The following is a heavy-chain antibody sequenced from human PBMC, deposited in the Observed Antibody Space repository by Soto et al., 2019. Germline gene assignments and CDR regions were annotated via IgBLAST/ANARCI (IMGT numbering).Heavy chain of an antibody. D-gene: IGHD2-15*01. J-gene: IGHJ6*03. Sequence: QVQLVQSGAEVKKPGSSVKVSCKASGGTFSSYTISWVRQAPGQGLEWMGRIIPILGIANYAQKFQGRVTITADKSTSTDYMELSSLRSEDTAVYYCARVLKAFSSATNYYYYYYMDVWGKGTTVTVSS. CDR3: ARVLKAFSSATNYYYYYYMDV. V-gene: IGHV1-69*02. CDR1: GGTFSSYT. CDR2: IIPILGIA.